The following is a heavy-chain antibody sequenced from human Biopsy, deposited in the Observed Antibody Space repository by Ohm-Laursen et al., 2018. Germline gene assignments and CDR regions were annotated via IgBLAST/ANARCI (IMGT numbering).Heavy chain of an antibody. Sequence: GSLRLSCAASGFTVINNDISWVRQAPGKGLEWASFISSSGVQYHADSVKGRFTISRDNAKNTVDLQMNSLRAEDTAVYYCARDGRGYNYQYYYGMDVWGQGTAVTVSS. CDR1: GFTVINND. J-gene: IGHJ6*02. CDR2: ISSSGVQ. CDR3: ARDGRGYNYQYYYGMDV. D-gene: IGHD1-1*01. V-gene: IGHV3-66*01.